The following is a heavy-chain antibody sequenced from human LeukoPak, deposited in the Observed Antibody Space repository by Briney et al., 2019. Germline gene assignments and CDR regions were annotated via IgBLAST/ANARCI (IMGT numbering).Heavy chain of an antibody. Sequence: GGSLRLSCAASGFTFSSYSMNWVRQAPGKGLEWVSYISSSSSTIYYADSVKGRFTISRDNAKNSLYLQMNSLRAEDTAVYYCAKQGSLPWYYYGMDVWGQGTTVTVSS. J-gene: IGHJ6*02. D-gene: IGHD2-15*01. V-gene: IGHV3-48*01. CDR3: AKQGSLPWYYYGMDV. CDR2: ISSSSSTI. CDR1: GFTFSSYS.